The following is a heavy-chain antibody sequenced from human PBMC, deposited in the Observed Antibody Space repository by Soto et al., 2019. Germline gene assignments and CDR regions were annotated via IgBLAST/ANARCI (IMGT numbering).Heavy chain of an antibody. V-gene: IGHV3-48*02. Sequence: GGSLRLSCAASGFTFSSYSMNWVRQAPGKGLEWVSYISSSSSTIYYADSVKGRFTISRDNAKNSLYLQMNSLRDEDTAVYYCARGSGMRYCSSTSCREFDYWGQGTLVTVSS. CDR3: ARGSGMRYCSSTSCREFDY. CDR1: GFTFSSYS. D-gene: IGHD2-2*01. CDR2: ISSSSSTI. J-gene: IGHJ4*02.